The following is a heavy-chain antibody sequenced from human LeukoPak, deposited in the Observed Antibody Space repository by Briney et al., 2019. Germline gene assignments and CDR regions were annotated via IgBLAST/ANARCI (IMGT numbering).Heavy chain of an antibody. CDR2: ISGSGGST. Sequence: TGGSLRLSCAASGFTFSSYAMSWVRQAPGKGLEWVSAISGSGGSTYYADSVKGRFTISRDNSKNTLYLQMNSLRAEDTAVYYCARVLLWFGEVEAYYYGMDVWGQGTTVTVSS. CDR3: ARVLLWFGEVEAYYYGMDV. CDR1: GFTFSSYA. V-gene: IGHV3-23*01. J-gene: IGHJ6*02. D-gene: IGHD3-10*01.